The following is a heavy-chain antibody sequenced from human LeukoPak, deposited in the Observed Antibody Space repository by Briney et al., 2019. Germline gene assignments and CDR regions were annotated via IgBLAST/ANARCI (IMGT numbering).Heavy chain of an antibody. V-gene: IGHV1-8*01. Sequence: ASVKVSCKASGYTFTSYDINWVRQATGQRLEWMGWMNPNSGNTGYAQKFQGRVTMTRNTSISTAYMELSSLRSEDTAVYYCARAHDTMVRGVSGYWGQGTLVTVPS. D-gene: IGHD3-10*01. CDR3: ARAHDTMVRGVSGY. CDR1: GYTFTSYD. CDR2: MNPNSGNT. J-gene: IGHJ4*02.